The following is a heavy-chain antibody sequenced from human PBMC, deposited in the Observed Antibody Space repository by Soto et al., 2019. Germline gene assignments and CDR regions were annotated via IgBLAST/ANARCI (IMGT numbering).Heavy chain of an antibody. CDR1: GFTFSPYG. D-gene: IGHD3-10*01. J-gene: IGHJ6*02. CDR3: AKDQSGILWFGEANYYYYGMDV. V-gene: IGHV3-30*18. Sequence: GGSLRLSSAASGFTFSPYGMHWVRQAPGKGLEWVAVISYDGSNKYYADSVKGRFTISRDNSKNTLYLQMNSLRAEDTAVYYCAKDQSGILWFGEANYYYYGMDVWGQGTTVTVSS. CDR2: ISYDGSNK.